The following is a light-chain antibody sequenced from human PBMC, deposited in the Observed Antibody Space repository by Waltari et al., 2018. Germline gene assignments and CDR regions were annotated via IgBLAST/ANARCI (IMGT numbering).Light chain of an antibody. Sequence: DIVMTQSPDSLAVSLGERAAINCKSSQSLLYSSNNKNSLAWYQQKPGQPPKLLIYWTSTRESGVPDRFSCSGSGTDFTLTISSLQAEDVAVYYCQQYYNTPLTFGGGTKVEIK. CDR1: QSLLYSSNNKNS. CDR2: WTS. CDR3: QQYYNTPLT. J-gene: IGKJ4*01. V-gene: IGKV4-1*01.